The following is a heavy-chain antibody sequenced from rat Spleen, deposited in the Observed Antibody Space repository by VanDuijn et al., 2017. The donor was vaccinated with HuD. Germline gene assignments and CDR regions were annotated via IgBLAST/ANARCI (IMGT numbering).Heavy chain of an antibody. CDR3: ARGVMDA. Sequence: EVPLQESGPGLVKPSQSLSLTCSVTGYSIASSYRWTWIRKFPGSRLAWMGYIDSAGNTNYNPSLKSRSSITRDTSKNQFFLQVNSVTTEDTATYYCARGVMDAWGQGASVTVSS. J-gene: IGHJ4*01. V-gene: IGHV3-3*01. CDR1: GYSIASSYR. CDR2: IDSAGNT.